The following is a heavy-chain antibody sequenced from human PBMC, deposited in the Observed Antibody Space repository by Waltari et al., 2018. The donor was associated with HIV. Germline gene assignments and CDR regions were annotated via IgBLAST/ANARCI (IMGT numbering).Heavy chain of an antibody. CDR1: GYSFTSYG. D-gene: IGHD6-13*01. J-gene: IGHJ6*02. V-gene: IGHV5-51*01. Sequence: EVPLVQSGAEVKKPGESLKISCKGSGYSFTSYGIGWSRQMPGKGLEWMGIIYPGDSDTRYSPSFQGQVTISADKSISTAYLQWSSLKASDTAMYYCARRGPIYSSSSYYYGMDVWGQGTTVTVSS. CDR2: IYPGDSDT. CDR3: ARRGPIYSSSSYYYGMDV.